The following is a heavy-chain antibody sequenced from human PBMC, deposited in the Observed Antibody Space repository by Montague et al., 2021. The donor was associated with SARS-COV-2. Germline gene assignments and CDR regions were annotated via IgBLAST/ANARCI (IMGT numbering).Heavy chain of an antibody. Sequence: SETLSLTCTVSGGSISSNSYYWGWIRQPPGKGLEWIGSIYYSGSTYYNPSLKSRVTISVDTYKNQFSLKLSSVTAADTAVYYCARLVETYYYYYGMDVWGQGTTVTVSS. CDR3: ARLVETYYYYYGMDV. V-gene: IGHV4-39*01. CDR1: GGSISSNSYY. D-gene: IGHD4-23*01. J-gene: IGHJ6*02. CDR2: IYYSGST.